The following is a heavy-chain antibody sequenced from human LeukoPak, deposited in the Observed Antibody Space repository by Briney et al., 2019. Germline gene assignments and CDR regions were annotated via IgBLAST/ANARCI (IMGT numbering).Heavy chain of an antibody. V-gene: IGHV3-74*01. J-gene: IGHJ4*02. D-gene: IGHD3-10*01. Sequence: GGSLRLSCAASGFTFSSYWMHWVRQAPGKGLVWISRINSDGSTTSYADSVKGRFTTSRDNAKNTLYLQMNSLRAEDTAVYYCARGNYYGQDYWGQGTLVTVSS. CDR3: ARGNYYGQDY. CDR1: GFTFSSYW. CDR2: INSDGSTT.